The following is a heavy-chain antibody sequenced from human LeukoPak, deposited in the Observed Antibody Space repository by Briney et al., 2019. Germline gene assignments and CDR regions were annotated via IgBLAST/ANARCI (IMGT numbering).Heavy chain of an antibody. V-gene: IGHV4-30-2*01. D-gene: IGHD2-2*01. CDR3: ATPRAELPDIVVVPDYRGITEAFDI. J-gene: IGHJ3*02. CDR1: GGSISSGGYY. CDR2: IYHSGST. Sequence: SQTLSLTCTVSGGSISSGGYYWSWIRQPPGKGLEWIGYIYHSGSTYYNPSLKSRVTISVDRSKNQFSLKLSSVTAADTAVYYCATPRAELPDIVVVPDYRGITEAFDIWGQGTMVTVSS.